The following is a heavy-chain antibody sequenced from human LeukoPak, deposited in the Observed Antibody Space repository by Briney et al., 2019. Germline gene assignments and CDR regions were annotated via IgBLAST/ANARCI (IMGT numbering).Heavy chain of an antibody. CDR2: INGKRGDT. J-gene: IGHJ4*02. D-gene: IGHD7-27*01. CDR3: ARDHDWGVDY. Sequence: ASVKVSCKASGFTFADHYMHWVRQAPGQGLEWMGWINGKRGDTNYAQNFQDRVTMTRDTSTSTVYMELSRLTVDDTAVYYCARDHDWGVDYWGQGTLVTVSS. V-gene: IGHV1-2*02. CDR1: GFTFADHY.